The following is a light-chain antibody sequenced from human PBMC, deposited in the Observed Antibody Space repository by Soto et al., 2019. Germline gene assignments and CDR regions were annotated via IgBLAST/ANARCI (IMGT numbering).Light chain of an antibody. J-gene: IGKJ1*01. V-gene: IGKV3-20*01. CDR1: QSVSNNY. Sequence: EIVLTQSPGTLSLSPGERATLSCRASQSVSNNYLAWYQQKPGQGPRLLIYGASSRATGIPDRFSGSGSGTDFTLTISRLGPEDFAVYYCQQYGTPPQTFGQGTKVDIK. CDR2: GAS. CDR3: QQYGTPPQT.